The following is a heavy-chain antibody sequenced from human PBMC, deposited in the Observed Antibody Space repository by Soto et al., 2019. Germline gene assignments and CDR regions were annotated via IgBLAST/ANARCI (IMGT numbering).Heavy chain of an antibody. CDR1: GFTFSDYY. CDR3: ARDKTGELELLPPNWFDP. CDR2: ISSSGSTI. J-gene: IGHJ5*02. Sequence: PGGSLRLSCAASGFTFSDYYMSWIRQAPGKGLEWVSYISSSGSTIYYADSVKGRFTISRDNAKNSLYLQMNSLRAEDTAVYYCARDKTGELELLPPNWFDPWGQGTLVTVS. V-gene: IGHV3-11*01. D-gene: IGHD1-7*01.